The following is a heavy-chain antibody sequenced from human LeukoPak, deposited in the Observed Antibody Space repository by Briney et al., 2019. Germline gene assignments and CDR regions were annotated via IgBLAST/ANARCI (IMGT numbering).Heavy chain of an antibody. D-gene: IGHD1-1*01. CDR1: GFTFSNYA. J-gene: IGHJ4*02. V-gene: IGHV3-23*01. CDR3: AKGTLQQFDY. CDR2: ITGNGGYA. Sequence: GGSLRLSCAASGFTFSNYAMSWVRQAPGKGLEWVSGITGNGGYAYYADSVKGRFTISRDNSRSTLYLQINSPRAEDTAIYYCAKGTLQQFDYWGQGTLVTVSS.